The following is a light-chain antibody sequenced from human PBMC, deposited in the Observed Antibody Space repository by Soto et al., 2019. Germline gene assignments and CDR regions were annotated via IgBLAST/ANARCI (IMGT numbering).Light chain of an antibody. CDR3: QQYSSSPLT. Sequence: EIVMTQSPATLSLSPGERATLSCRASQTIDNTLAWYQQKSGQAPRLLIYGASNRATGIPGRFSGSGSGTDFTLTISRLEPEDFAVYHCQQYSSSPLTFGGGTKVHIK. CDR2: GAS. J-gene: IGKJ4*01. CDR1: QTIDNT. V-gene: IGKV3-20*01.